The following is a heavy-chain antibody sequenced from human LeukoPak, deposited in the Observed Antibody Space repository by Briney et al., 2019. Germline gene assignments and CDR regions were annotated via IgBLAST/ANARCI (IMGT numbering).Heavy chain of an antibody. V-gene: IGHV4-59*01. J-gene: IGHJ4*02. CDR3: ARVLSSSWPYFDY. CDR2: IYYSGST. CDR1: GGSISSYY. D-gene: IGHD6-13*01. Sequence: SETLSLTCTVSGGSISSYYWSWIRQPPGKGPEWIGYIYYSGSTNYNPSLKSRVTISVDTSKNQFSLKLSSVTAADTAVYYCARVLSSSWPYFDYWGQGTLVTVSS.